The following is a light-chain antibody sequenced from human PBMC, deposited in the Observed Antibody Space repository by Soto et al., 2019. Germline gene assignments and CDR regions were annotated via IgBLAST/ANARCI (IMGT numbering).Light chain of an antibody. CDR2: KVL. CDR3: MQGIRSPWT. Sequence: DAVMIQSRISLPVNVGQPASISCKSSSSLLYSDGNTSWNWFQQRLGHSPRCLIYKVLNRKSVVPDRCGGSGSGTDFTLKISRVEAEDVGVYYCMQGIRSPWTFGQGTKVDIK. V-gene: IGKV2-30*01. J-gene: IGKJ1*01. CDR1: SSLLYSDGNTS.